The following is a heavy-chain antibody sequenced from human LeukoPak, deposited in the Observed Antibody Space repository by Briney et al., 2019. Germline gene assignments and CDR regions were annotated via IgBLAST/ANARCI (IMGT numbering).Heavy chain of an antibody. J-gene: IGHJ3*02. CDR3: ASGYYYDSSGYNPGAFDI. Sequence: GGSLRLSCAASGFTFSSYGMHWVRQAPGKGLEWVAVIWCDGSNKYYADSVKGRFTISRDNSKNTLYLQMNSLRAEDTAVYYCASGYYYDSSGYNPGAFDIWGQGTMVTVSS. D-gene: IGHD3-22*01. CDR1: GFTFSSYG. V-gene: IGHV3-33*01. CDR2: IWCDGSNK.